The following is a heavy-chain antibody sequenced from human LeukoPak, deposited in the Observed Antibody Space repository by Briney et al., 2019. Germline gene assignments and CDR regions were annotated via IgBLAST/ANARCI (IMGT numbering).Heavy chain of an antibody. V-gene: IGHV3-21*01. Sequence: GGSLRLSCAASGFTFSSYSMNWVRQAPGKGLEWVSSISSSRSYIYFADSVKGRFTISRDNAKNSLYLQMKSLRAEDTAVYYCASMRGGYGGYFDYWGQGTLVTVSS. CDR1: GFTFSSYS. CDR2: ISSSRSYI. D-gene: IGHD3-16*01. CDR3: ASMRGGYGGYFDY. J-gene: IGHJ4*02.